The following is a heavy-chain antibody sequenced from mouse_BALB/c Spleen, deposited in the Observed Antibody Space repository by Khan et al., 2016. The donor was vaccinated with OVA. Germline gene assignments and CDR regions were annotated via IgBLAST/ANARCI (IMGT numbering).Heavy chain of an antibody. CDR2: INYSGNT. CDR3: ARKYYYDYDPFPY. D-gene: IGHD2-4*01. Sequence: EVQLQESGPGLVKPSQSLSLTCTVTGYSITSEYAWNWIRQFPGNKLEWMGYINYSGNTRFNPSPKSRTSITRDTSKNQFFLQLSSVTTEDTATYYCARKYYYDYDPFPYWGQGTLVTVSA. J-gene: IGHJ3*01. V-gene: IGHV3-2*02. CDR1: GYSITSEYA.